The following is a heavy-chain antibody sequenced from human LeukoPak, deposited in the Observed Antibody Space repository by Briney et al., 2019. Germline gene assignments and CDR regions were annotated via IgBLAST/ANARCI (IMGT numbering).Heavy chain of an antibody. CDR1: GFTFSSYA. D-gene: IGHD3-10*01. CDR2: ISGSAGST. Sequence: GGSLRLSCAASGFTFSSYAMSWVRQAPGQGLEWVSGISGSAGSTVYADSVKGRLTISRDNSKNTLNLQMNSLRAEDTAVYYCAKDLLSGSGSFSWGVFDYWGQGTLVTVSA. V-gene: IGHV3-23*01. CDR3: AKDLLSGSGSFSWGVFDY. J-gene: IGHJ4*02.